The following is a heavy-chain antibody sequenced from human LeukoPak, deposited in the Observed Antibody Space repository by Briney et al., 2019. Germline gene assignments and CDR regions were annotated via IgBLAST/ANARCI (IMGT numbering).Heavy chain of an antibody. CDR1: GFTLSSYS. V-gene: IGHV3-21*01. CDR3: ARAYYYDSSGYFDY. J-gene: IGHJ4*02. D-gene: IGHD3-22*01. CDR2: ISSRSSDI. Sequence: GGSLRLSCAASGFTLSSYSINWVRQAPGKGLEWVSSISSRSSDIYYADSVKGRFTISRDNAKNSLYLQMNSLRAGDTAVYYCARAYYYDSSGYFDYWGQGTLVTVSS.